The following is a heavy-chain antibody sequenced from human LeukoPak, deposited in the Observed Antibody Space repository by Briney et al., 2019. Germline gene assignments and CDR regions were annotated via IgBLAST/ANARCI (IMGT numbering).Heavy chain of an antibody. CDR1: GFKITNYA. D-gene: IGHD1-26*01. CDR2: ITSSGSYI. Sequence: GGSQRLSCAASGFKITNYAFYWARQAPGKGLEWVSSITSSGSYIYYADSVKGRFTISRDNAENSLYLQMNSLRAEDTAVYYCARDPYSGTYGGYYYYYMDVWGKGTTVTVSS. V-gene: IGHV3-21*06. CDR3: ARDPYSGTYGGYYYYYMDV. J-gene: IGHJ6*03.